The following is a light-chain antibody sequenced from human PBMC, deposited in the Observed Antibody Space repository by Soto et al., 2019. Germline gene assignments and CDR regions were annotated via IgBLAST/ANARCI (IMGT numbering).Light chain of an antibody. CDR2: AAS. CDR3: QQLSSYPIT. CDR1: QGLSSD. J-gene: IGKJ5*01. Sequence: DIQLTQSPSFLFASVGDRVTITCRASQGLSSDLAWYQQKPGKDPKLLIYAASTLKSGVTSRFSGSGSGTEFTLPITRLQAEDFATYYCQQLSSYPITFGQGTRPEIK. V-gene: IGKV1-9*01.